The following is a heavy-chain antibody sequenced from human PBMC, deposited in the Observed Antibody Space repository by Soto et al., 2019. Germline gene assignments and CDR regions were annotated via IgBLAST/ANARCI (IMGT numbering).Heavy chain of an antibody. CDR1: GGTFSSXX. CDR3: AXGNHRWXXLWYFDL. J-gene: IGHJ2*01. CDR2: IIPIFGTA. D-gene: IGHD2-15*01. Sequence: QVQLVQSGAEVKKPGSSVTVSCKASGGTFSSXXXXXXXXXXXXXXXXMGGIIPIFGTANYAQKFQGRVTITADEXXXXXXMXXXXXXXXXXXXXXCAXGNHRWXXLWYFDLWGRGTLVTVSS. V-gene: IGHV1-69*12.